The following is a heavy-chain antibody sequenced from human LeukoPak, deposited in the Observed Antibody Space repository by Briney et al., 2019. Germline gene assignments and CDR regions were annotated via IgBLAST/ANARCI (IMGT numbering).Heavy chain of an antibody. CDR1: GGSIRTYY. Sequence: SETLSLTCTASGGSIRTYYWIWIRRPPGKGVEGITYIHASWPTNYNPSLKRRITISVDTSKNHFSPNWMSVTAAYTAVYYCARHEAGIAARPFDNWGQGTLVTVSS. V-gene: IGHV4-4*09. CDR2: IHASWPT. J-gene: IGHJ4*02. D-gene: IGHD6-6*01. CDR3: ARHEAGIAARPFDN.